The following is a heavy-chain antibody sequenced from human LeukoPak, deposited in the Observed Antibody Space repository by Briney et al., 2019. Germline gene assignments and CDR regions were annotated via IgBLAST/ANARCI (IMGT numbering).Heavy chain of an antibody. Sequence: GGSLRLSCVASGFAFSSYALTWVRQAPGKGLEWVSSISASGSKTDYADPVKGRFTISRDNSKNMMYLQMNSLRAEDTAVYYCARGKYRVSLGFYYWGQGTLVTVSS. V-gene: IGHV3-23*01. D-gene: IGHD1-26*01. J-gene: IGHJ4*02. CDR3: ARGKYRVSLGFYY. CDR2: ISASGSKT. CDR1: GFAFSSYA.